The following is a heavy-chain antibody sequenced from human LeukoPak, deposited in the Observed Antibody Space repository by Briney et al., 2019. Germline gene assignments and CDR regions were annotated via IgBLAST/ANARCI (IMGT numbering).Heavy chain of an antibody. J-gene: IGHJ5*02. CDR1: GGSISSYY. V-gene: IGHV4-4*07. Sequence: PSETLSLTRTVSGGSISSYYWSWIRQPAGKGLEWMGRIYTSGSTNYNPSLKSLVTMSVDTSKNQFSLQLSSVTAADTAVYYCARLTGTTKGFDPWGQGTLVTVSS. D-gene: IGHD1-7*01. CDR2: IYTSGST. CDR3: ARLTGTTKGFDP.